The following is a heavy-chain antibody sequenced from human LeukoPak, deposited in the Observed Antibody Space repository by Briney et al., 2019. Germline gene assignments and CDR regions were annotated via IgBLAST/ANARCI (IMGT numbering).Heavy chain of an antibody. CDR1: GFTFSSYA. D-gene: IGHD2-15*01. V-gene: IGHV3-30-3*01. J-gene: IGHJ4*02. CDR2: ISYDGSNK. CDR3: ARGGGQNRSYFDY. Sequence: GGSLRLSCAASGFTFSSYAMHWVRQAPGKGLGWVAVISYDGSNKYYADSVKGRFTISRDNSKNTLYLQMNSLRAEDTAVYYCARGGGQNRSYFDYWGQGTLVTVSS.